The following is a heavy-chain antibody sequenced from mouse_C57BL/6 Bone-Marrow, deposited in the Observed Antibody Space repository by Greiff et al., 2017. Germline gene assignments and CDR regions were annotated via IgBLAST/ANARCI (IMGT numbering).Heavy chain of an antibody. CDR1: GYTFTDYE. V-gene: IGHV1-15*01. CDR2: IDPETGGT. CDR3: TRPLIATGGLGFAY. Sequence: VKLMESGAELVRPGASVTLSCKASGYTFTDYEMHWVKQTPVHGLEWIGAIDPETGGTAYNQKFKGKAILTADKSSSTAYMELRSLTSEDSAVYYCTRPLIATGGLGFAYWGQGTLVTVSA. J-gene: IGHJ3*01. D-gene: IGHD1-1*01.